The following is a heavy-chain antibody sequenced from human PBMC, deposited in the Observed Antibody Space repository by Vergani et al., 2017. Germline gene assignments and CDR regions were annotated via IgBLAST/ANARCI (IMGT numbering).Heavy chain of an antibody. D-gene: IGHD3-10*01. CDR1: GFTLSNYD. V-gene: IGHV3-30*02. CDR2: IQFDGSNQ. Sequence: QVQLVESGGGVVQRGGSLRLSCATSGFTLSNYDMQWIRQGPGKGLEFVAFIQFDGSNQYYADSVKGRFTLSRDFSKNTLYLQMNSLRTDDTATYYYAKHFGGWDIDYWGREGQVVVSS. J-gene: IGHJ4*02. CDR3: AKHFGGWDIDY.